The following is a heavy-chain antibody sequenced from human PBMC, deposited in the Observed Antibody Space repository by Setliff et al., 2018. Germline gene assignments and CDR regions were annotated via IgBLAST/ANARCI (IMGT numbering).Heavy chain of an antibody. CDR1: GGSISSGGYY. Sequence: KTSETLSLTCTVSGGSISSGGYYWSWTRQHPGKGLEWIGYIYYSGSTYYNPSLKSRVTISVDTSKNQFSLKLSSVTAADTAVYYCARSPEVGATTYYYYYYMDVWGKGTTVTVSS. D-gene: IGHD1-26*01. CDR2: IYYSGST. J-gene: IGHJ6*03. CDR3: ARSPEVGATTYYYYYYMDV. V-gene: IGHV4-31*03.